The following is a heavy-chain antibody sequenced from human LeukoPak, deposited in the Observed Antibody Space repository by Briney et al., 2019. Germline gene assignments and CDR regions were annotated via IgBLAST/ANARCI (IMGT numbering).Heavy chain of an antibody. V-gene: IGHV3-66*02. D-gene: IGHD3-22*01. CDR1: GFTVSSNY. CDR3: ARGPLGHYYDSSGYYD. J-gene: IGHJ4*02. Sequence: GGSLRISCAASGFTVSSNYIRWVRQGPWNGLQRVSFIYSGGSTYYADSVKGRFTISRDNSKNTLYLQMNSLRAEDTAVYYCARGPLGHYYDSSGYYDWGQGTLVTVSS. CDR2: IYSGGST.